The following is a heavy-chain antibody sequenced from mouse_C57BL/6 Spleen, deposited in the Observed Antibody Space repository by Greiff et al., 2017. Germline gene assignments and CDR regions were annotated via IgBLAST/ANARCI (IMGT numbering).Heavy chain of an antibody. V-gene: IGHV1-18*01. CDR3: ARLGDYDGDWYFDV. J-gene: IGHJ1*03. CDR2: INPNNGGT. Sequence: VQLQQSGPELVKPGASVKIPCKASGYTFTDYNMDWVKQSHGKSLEWIGDINPNNGGTIYNQKFKGKATLTVDKSSSTAYMELRSLTSEDTAVYYCARLGDYDGDWYFDVWGTGTTVTVSS. D-gene: IGHD2-4*01. CDR1: GYTFTDYN.